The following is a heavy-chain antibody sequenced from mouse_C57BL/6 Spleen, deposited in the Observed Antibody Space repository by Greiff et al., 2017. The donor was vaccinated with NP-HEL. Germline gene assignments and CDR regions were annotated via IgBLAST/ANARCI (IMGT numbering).Heavy chain of an antibody. J-gene: IGHJ2*01. CDR2: IDPETGGT. D-gene: IGHD1-1*01. CDR1: GYTFTDYE. Sequence: VQLVESGAELVRPGASVTLSCKASGYTFTDYEMHWVKQTPVHGLEWIGAIDPETGGTAYNQKFKGKAILTADKSSSTAYMELRSLTSEDSAVYYCTRWITTVVDNYWGQGTTLTVSS. CDR3: TRWITTVVDNY. V-gene: IGHV1-15*01.